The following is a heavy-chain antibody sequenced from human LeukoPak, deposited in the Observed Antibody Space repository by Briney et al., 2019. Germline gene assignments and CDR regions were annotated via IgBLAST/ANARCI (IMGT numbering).Heavy chain of an antibody. J-gene: IGHJ3*02. Sequence: GGSLRLSCAASGFTFSSYWMHWVRQAPGKGLVWVSRINSDGSSTSYADSVKGRFTISRDNAKNTLYLQMNSLRAEDTAVYYCARVYDSSGYYPDDAFDIWAKGQWSPSLQ. D-gene: IGHD3-22*01. CDR2: INSDGSST. CDR1: GFTFSSYW. V-gene: IGHV3-74*01. CDR3: ARVYDSSGYYPDDAFDI.